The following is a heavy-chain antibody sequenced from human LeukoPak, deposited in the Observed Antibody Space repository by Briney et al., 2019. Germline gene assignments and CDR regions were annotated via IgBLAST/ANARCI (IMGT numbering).Heavy chain of an antibody. CDR2: VFSDGTYK. CDR3: AKGPLYYYGDNAWFGP. Sequence: GGSLRLSCAASGFTFSSSAMHWVRQAPGKGLEWVAVVFSDGTYKYYADSVKGRFTISRDNSKNMLFLQMNSLRAEDTAVYYCAKGPLYYYGDNAWFGPWGQGTPVTVSS. CDR1: GFTFSSSA. J-gene: IGHJ5*02. D-gene: IGHD4-17*01. V-gene: IGHV3-30*18.